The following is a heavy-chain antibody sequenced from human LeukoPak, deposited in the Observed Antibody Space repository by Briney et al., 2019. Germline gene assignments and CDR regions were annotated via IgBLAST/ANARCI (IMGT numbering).Heavy chain of an antibody. CDR3: ARGAFDL. CDR1: GGSISSYY. V-gene: IGHV4-59*12. CDR2: IYYSGST. Sequence: SETLSLACTVSGGSISSYYWSWIRQPPGKELEWIGNIYYSGSTDYNPSLKSRVTISMDTSKNQFSLNLTSVTAADTAVYYCARGAFDLWGRGTLVTVSS. J-gene: IGHJ2*01.